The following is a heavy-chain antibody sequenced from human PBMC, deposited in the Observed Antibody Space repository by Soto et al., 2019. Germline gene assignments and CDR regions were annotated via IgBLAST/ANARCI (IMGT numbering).Heavy chain of an antibody. V-gene: IGHV4-61*01. CDR1: GGSVSSGSYY. CDR2: IYYSGST. Sequence: SETLSLTCTVSGGSVSSGSYYWSWIRQPPGKGLEWIGYIYYSGSTNYNPSLKSRVTISVDTSKNQFSLKLSSVTAADTAVYCCARVGGSSGYYHFDYWGQGTLVTVSS. CDR3: ARVGGSSGYYHFDY. J-gene: IGHJ4*02. D-gene: IGHD3-22*01.